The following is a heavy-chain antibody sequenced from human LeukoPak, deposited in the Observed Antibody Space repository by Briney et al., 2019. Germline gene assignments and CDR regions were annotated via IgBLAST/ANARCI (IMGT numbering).Heavy chain of an antibody. D-gene: IGHD6-19*01. J-gene: IGHJ4*02. V-gene: IGHV3-30*01. CDR2: ISIDGSSK. Sequence: GGSLRLSCEASGFIFRSYVLHWVRQAPGKGLEWVALISIDGSSKKYVDSVKGRFTISRDNSKNTVYLQMNSLRGDDTAVYYCARLGPVAKHLDFWGQGTRVTVSS. CDR3: ARLGPVAKHLDF. CDR1: GFIFRSYV.